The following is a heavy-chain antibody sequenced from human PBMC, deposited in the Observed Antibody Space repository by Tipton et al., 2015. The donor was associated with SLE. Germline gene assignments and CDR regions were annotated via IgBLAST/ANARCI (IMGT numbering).Heavy chain of an antibody. D-gene: IGHD1-26*01. CDR2: INHSGST. J-gene: IGHJ4*02. V-gene: IGHV4-34*01. CDR3: ARGLRSGVVGATPGY. CDR1: GGSFSGYY. Sequence: TLSLTCAVYGGSFSGYYWSWIRQPPGKGLEWIGEINHSGSTNYNPSLKSRVTISVDTSKNQFSLKLSSVTAADTAVYYCARGLRSGVVGATPGYWGQGTLVTVSP.